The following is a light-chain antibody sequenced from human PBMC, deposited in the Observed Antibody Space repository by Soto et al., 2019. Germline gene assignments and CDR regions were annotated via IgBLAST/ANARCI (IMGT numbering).Light chain of an antibody. CDR3: CSYAGSRTYV. J-gene: IGLJ1*01. Sequence: QSALTQPASVSGSPGQSITISCTGTSSEVGNYNFVSWFQQHPGKAPKFMIYEVNKRPSGVSTRFSGSKSGNTASLTISGLQADDEADYYCCSYAGSRTYVFGTGTKLTVL. V-gene: IGLV2-23*02. CDR2: EVN. CDR1: SSEVGNYNF.